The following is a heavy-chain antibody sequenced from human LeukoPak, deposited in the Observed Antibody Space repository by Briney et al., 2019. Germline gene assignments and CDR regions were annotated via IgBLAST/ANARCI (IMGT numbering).Heavy chain of an antibody. J-gene: IGHJ4*02. CDR1: GFTFSSYS. V-gene: IGHV3-21*01. Sequence: GGSLRLSCAASGFTFSSYSMNWVRQAPGKGLEWVSSISSSSSYIYYADSVKGRFTISRDNAKNSLYLQMNSPRAEDTAVYYCARDGPGIAAIQDYWGQGTLVTVSS. D-gene: IGHD6-13*01. CDR3: ARDGPGIAAIQDY. CDR2: ISSSSSYI.